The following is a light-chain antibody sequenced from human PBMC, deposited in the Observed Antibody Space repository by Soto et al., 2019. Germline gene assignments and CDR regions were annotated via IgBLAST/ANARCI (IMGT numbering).Light chain of an antibody. CDR1: SSDVGGYNY. Sequence: QSALTQPASVSGSPGQSVTLSCTGTSSDVGGYNYVTWYQQYPGKAPKVMIYDVKTRPSGVPDRFSGSKSGNTASLTISGLQAEDEADYYCCSYAGDYTFVFGTGTKLTVL. CDR3: CSYAGDYTFV. CDR2: DVK. J-gene: IGLJ1*01. V-gene: IGLV2-11*01.